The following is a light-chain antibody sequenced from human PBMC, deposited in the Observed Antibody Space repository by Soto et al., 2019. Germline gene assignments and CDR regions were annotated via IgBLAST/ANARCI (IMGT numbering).Light chain of an antibody. Sequence: EIVLTQSPGTLSLSPGERATLSCRASQSVSSSSLAWYQQNPGQAPRLLIYEASSRATGIPDRFSVSGSGTDFTLTISRLEPEDFAVYYCQQYSNLWTFGQGTKVDNK. V-gene: IGKV3D-20*02. CDR1: QSVSSSS. CDR3: QQYSNLWT. J-gene: IGKJ1*01. CDR2: EAS.